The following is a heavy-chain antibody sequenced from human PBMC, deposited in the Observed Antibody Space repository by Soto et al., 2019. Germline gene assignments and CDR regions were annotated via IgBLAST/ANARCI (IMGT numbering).Heavy chain of an antibody. D-gene: IGHD3-3*01. CDR3: ARASFWSGYFPPPYGMDV. J-gene: IGHJ6*02. V-gene: IGHV5-51*01. Sequence: LGESLKISCKGSGYSFTSYWIGWVRQMPGKGLEWMGIIYPGDSDTRYSPSFQGQVTISADKSISTAYLQWSSLKASDTAMYYCARASFWSGYFPPPYGMDVWGQGTTVTVSS. CDR2: IYPGDSDT. CDR1: GYSFTSYW.